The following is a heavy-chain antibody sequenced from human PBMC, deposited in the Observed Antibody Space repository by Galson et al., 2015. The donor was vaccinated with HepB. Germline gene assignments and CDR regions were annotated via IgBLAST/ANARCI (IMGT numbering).Heavy chain of an antibody. V-gene: IGHV3-30*18. CDR2: ISYDGSNK. Sequence: LRLSCAASGFTFSSYGMHWVRQAPGKGLEWVAVISYDGSNKYYADSVKGRFTISRDNSKNTLYLQMNSLRAEDTAVYYCAKEGDIVVVPAPYFDYWGQGTLVTVSS. CDR1: GFTFSSYG. J-gene: IGHJ4*02. D-gene: IGHD2-2*01. CDR3: AKEGDIVVVPAPYFDY.